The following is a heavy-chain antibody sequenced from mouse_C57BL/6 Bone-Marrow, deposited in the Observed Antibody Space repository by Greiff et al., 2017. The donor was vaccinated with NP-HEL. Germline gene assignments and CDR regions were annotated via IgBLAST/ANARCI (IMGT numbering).Heavy chain of an antibody. CDR1: GFTFSDYG. J-gene: IGHJ4*01. CDR2: ISSGSSTI. V-gene: IGHV5-17*01. D-gene: IGHD4-1*01. Sequence: EVKLMESGGGLVKPGGSLKLSCAASGFTFSDYGMHWVRQAPEKGLEWVAYISSGSSTIYYADTVKGRFTLSRDNAKNTLCLQMTSLRSEDTAMYYCARNWDGYAMDYWGQGTSVTVSS. CDR3: ARNWDGYAMDY.